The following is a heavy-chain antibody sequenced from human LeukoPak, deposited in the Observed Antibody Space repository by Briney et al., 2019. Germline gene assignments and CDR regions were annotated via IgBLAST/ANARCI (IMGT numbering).Heavy chain of an antibody. D-gene: IGHD4-17*01. J-gene: IGHJ4*02. CDR3: ARDLYGDYYFDY. CDR2: IYYSGST. Sequence: SETLSLTCTVSGGSISSYYWSWIRQPPGKGLEWIGYIYYSGSTNYNPSLKSRVTISVDTSKNQFSLKLSSVTAADTAVYYCARDLYGDYYFDYWGQGTLVTVSS. CDR1: GGSISSYY. V-gene: IGHV4-59*01.